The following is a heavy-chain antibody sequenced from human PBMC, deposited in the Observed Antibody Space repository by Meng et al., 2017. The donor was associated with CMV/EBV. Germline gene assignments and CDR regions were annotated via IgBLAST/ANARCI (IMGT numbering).Heavy chain of an antibody. CDR2: IIPIFGTA. J-gene: IGHJ6*02. V-gene: IGHV1-69*05. Sequence: SVKVSCKASGGTFSSYAISWVRQAPGQGLEWMGGIIPIFGTANYAQKFQGRVTITTDESTSTAYMELSSLRSEDTAVYYCARGGNQIPAAIRTYYYYYGMDVWGQGTTVTVSS. D-gene: IGHD2-2*01. CDR3: ARGGNQIPAAIRTYYYYYGMDV. CDR1: GGTFSSYA.